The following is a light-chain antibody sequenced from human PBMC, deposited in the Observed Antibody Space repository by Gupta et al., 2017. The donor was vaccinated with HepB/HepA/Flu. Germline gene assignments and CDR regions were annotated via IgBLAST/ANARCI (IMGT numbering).Light chain of an antibody. CDR2: DDS. J-gene: IGLJ2*01. CDR1: NIGSES. Sequence: SYVLAQPPPVSVAPGETARISCGGNNIGSESIHWYQQKPGQAPVLVVYDDSDRPSGIPERFSGSNSGNTATLTISRVEAGDEADYYCQVWDRINDHVVFGGGTKVTVL. V-gene: IGLV3-21*02. CDR3: QVWDRINDHVV.